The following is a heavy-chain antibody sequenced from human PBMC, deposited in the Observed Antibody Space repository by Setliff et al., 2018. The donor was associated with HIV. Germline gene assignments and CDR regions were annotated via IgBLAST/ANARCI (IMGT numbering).Heavy chain of an antibody. Sequence: GFTFSTSWMSWVRQAPGKGPEWVANIKSDGSEKYYVDSVKGRFTISRDNAKNSVYLQMNSLRVEDTAMYYCTKDHLSGWASDCWGQGTLVTVSS. CDR2: IKSDGSEK. J-gene: IGHJ4*02. CDR1: GFTFSTSW. V-gene: IGHV3-7*01. CDR3: TKDHLSGWASDC. D-gene: IGHD6-19*01.